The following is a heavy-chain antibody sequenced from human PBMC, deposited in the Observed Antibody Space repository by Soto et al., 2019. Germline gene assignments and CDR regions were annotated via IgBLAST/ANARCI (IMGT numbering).Heavy chain of an antibody. D-gene: IGHD5-18*01. CDR3: ARDYSSYGPFDY. V-gene: IGHV3-21*01. J-gene: IGHJ4*02. CDR1: GFIFSSYT. CDR2: ISASSTYI. Sequence: GGSLRLSCAASGFIFSSYTMNWVRQAPGKGLEWVSSISASSTYIYYADSLKGRFTISRDNAYNSLYLQMNSLRAEDTAVYYCARDYSSYGPFDYWGQGTLVTVSS.